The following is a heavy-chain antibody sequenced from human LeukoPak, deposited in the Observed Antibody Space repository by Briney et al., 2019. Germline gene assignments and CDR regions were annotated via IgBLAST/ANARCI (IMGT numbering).Heavy chain of an antibody. CDR1: GFTVSSNY. Sequence: GGSLRLSCAASGFTVSSNYMSWVRQAPGKGLEWVSVNSGGSTYYADSVKGRFTISRDNSKSTLYLQMNSLRAEDTAVYYCARESDTAMGIDYWGQGTLVTVSS. V-gene: IGHV3-53*01. D-gene: IGHD5-18*01. CDR3: ARESDTAMGIDY. J-gene: IGHJ4*02. CDR2: NSGGST.